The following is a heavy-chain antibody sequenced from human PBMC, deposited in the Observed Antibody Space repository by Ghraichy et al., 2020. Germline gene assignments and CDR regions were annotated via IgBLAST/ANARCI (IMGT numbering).Heavy chain of an antibody. D-gene: IGHD2-8*01. CDR1: GYTFTSYY. CDR2: INPSGGST. Sequence: ASVKVSCKASGYTFTSYYMHWVRQAPGQGLEWMGIINPSGGSTSYAQKFQGRVTMTRDTSTSTVYMELSSLRSEDTAVYYCARAGDIVLMVYAIPFGPDYWGQGTLVTVSS. CDR3: ARAGDIVLMVYAIPFGPDY. V-gene: IGHV1-46*01. J-gene: IGHJ4*02.